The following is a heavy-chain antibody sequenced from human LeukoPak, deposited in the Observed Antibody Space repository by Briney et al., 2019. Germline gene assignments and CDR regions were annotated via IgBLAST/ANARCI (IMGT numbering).Heavy chain of an antibody. J-gene: IGHJ4*02. CDR3: ARGHYVGFYYFDY. CDR1: GFTFSSYA. CDR2: ISGSGGST. V-gene: IGHV3-23*01. Sequence: PGGSLRLSCAASGFTFSSYAMSWVRQAPGKGLEWVSAISGSGGSTYYADSVKGRFTISRDNSKNTLYLQMNSLRAEDTAVYYCARGHYVGFYYFDYWGQGTLVTVSS. D-gene: IGHD4-17*01.